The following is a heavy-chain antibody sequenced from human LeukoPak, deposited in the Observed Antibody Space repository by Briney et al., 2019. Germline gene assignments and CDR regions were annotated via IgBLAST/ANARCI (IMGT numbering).Heavy chain of an antibody. CDR3: ARDLNYDSSGPLDY. Sequence: PGRSLRLSCAASGFTFSSYAMHWVRQAPGKGLEWVAVISYDGSNKYYADSVKGRFTISRDNFKNTLYLQMNSLRAEDTAVYYCARDLNYDSSGPLDYWGQGTLVTVSS. CDR2: ISYDGSNK. CDR1: GFTFSSYA. J-gene: IGHJ4*02. V-gene: IGHV3-30-3*01. D-gene: IGHD3-22*01.